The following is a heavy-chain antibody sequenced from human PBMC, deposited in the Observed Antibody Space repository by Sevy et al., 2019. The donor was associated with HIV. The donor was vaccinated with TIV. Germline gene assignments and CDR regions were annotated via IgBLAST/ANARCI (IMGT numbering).Heavy chain of an antibody. Sequence: GGSLRLSCAASGFTFSSYSMNWVRQAPGKGLEWVSSISSSSSYIYYADSVKGRFTISRDNAKNSLYLQMNSLRAEDTAVYYCARGLKTYVPAARAEYFQHWGQGTLVTVSS. J-gene: IGHJ1*01. CDR3: ARGLKTYVPAARAEYFQH. CDR2: ISSSSSYI. V-gene: IGHV3-21*01. CDR1: GFTFSSYS. D-gene: IGHD2-2*01.